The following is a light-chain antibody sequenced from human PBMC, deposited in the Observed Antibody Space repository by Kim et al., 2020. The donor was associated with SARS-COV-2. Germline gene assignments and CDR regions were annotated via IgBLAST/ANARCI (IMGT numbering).Light chain of an antibody. J-gene: IGKJ2*01. CDR2: AAS. Sequence: ASVGDRVTITCRASQSISSYLNWYQQKPGKAPKLLIYAASSLQSGVPSRFSGSGSGTDFTLTIGSLQPEDFATYYCQQSYSTLLYTFGQGTKLEIK. CDR1: QSISSY. CDR3: QQSYSTLLYT. V-gene: IGKV1-39*01.